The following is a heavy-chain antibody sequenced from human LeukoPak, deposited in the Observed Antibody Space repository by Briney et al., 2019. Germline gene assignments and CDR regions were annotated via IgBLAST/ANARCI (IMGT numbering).Heavy chain of an antibody. D-gene: IGHD3-9*01. V-gene: IGHV3-48*01. CDR2: ISSNSRTI. Sequence: PGGSLRLSCAASRFTFSSYAMNWVRQAPGKGLEWISFISSNSRTILYTDSVKGRFTTSRDNAKNSLYLQMNNLRVEDSAVYYCARDVGVYGDYAILGYWGQGTLVTVSS. J-gene: IGHJ4*02. CDR3: ARDVGVYGDYAILGY. CDR1: RFTFSSYA.